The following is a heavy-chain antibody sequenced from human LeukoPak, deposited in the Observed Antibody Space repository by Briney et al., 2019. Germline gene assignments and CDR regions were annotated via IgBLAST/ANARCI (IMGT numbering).Heavy chain of an antibody. D-gene: IGHD4-17*01. CDR2: ISSSSSYI. CDR3: ARGMYGDLNYFDY. J-gene: IGHJ4*02. CDR1: RFTFCSYS. Sequence: GGSLRLSCAASRFTFCSYSMNWLRQAPGKGLEWVSSISSSSSYIYYADSVKGRFTISRDNAKNSLYLQMNSLRAEDTAVYYCARGMYGDLNYFDYWGQGTLVTVSS. V-gene: IGHV3-21*01.